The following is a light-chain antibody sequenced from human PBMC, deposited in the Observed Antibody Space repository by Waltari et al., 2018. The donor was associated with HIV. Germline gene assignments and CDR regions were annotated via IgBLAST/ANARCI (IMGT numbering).Light chain of an antibody. V-gene: IGLV2-11*01. CDR1: SSYVDTF. Sequence: QPALTQPHSVSGSPRQSLTIPCAGTSSYVDTFVSWYQQHPGKAPQVIIYDVNNRPSGVPDRFSGSKSGNTAFLTISGLQAEDEAEYHCCSHAGNFIFAFGTGTKVTVL. CDR3: CSHAGNFIFA. CDR2: DVN. J-gene: IGLJ1*01.